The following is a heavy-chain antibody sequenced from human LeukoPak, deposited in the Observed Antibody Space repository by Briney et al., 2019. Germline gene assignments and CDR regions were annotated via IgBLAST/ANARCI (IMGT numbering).Heavy chain of an antibody. J-gene: IGHJ4*02. CDR1: GFTFDDYA. CDR2: ISGDGALT. V-gene: IGHV3-43*02. CDR3: AKTPPSYGR. D-gene: IGHD1-14*01. Sequence: GGSLRLSCAVSGFTFDDYAMHWVRQAPGKGLEWVSLISGDGALTYYADHVKGGFTISRDNSKNYVHLQMNGWRAEVTACLYRAKTPPSYGRWGQGTLVTVSS.